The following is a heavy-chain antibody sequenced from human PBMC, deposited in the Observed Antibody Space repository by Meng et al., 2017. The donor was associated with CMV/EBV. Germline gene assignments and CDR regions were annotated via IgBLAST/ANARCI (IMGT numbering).Heavy chain of an antibody. Sequence: GESLKISCAASGFTFSSYSMNWVRQAPGKGLEWVSYISSSSSTIYYADSVKGRFTISRDNAKNSLYLQMNSLRAEDTAVYYCARDRSQYCGGDCYYPYYYYGMDVWGQGTTVTVSS. CDR3: ARDRSQYCGGDCYYPYYYYGMDV. J-gene: IGHJ6*02. CDR1: GFTFSSYS. V-gene: IGHV3-48*04. CDR2: ISSSSSTI. D-gene: IGHD2-21*01.